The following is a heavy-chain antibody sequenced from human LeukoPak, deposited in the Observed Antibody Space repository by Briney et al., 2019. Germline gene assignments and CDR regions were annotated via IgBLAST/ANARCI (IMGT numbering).Heavy chain of an antibody. Sequence: SETLSLTCAVYGGSFSGYYWSWIRQPPGKGLEWIGEINHSGSTNYNPSLKSRVTISVDTSKNQFSLKLSSVTAADTAVYYCARGGYAVDYWGQGTLVTVPS. CDR2: INHSGST. V-gene: IGHV4-34*01. D-gene: IGHD5-18*01. CDR1: GGSFSGYY. J-gene: IGHJ4*02. CDR3: ARGGYAVDY.